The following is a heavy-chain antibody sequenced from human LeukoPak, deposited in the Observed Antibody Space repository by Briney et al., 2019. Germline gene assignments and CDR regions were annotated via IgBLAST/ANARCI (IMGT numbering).Heavy chain of an antibody. J-gene: IGHJ4*02. CDR3: ARVSNDFWSGYDY. CDR1: GFTFSSYN. Sequence: GGSLRLSCAASGFTFSSYNMNWVRQAPGKGLEWVSFISTSSSYIYYADSVKGRFTISRDNAKNSLYLQMNSLRAEDTAMYYCARVSNDFWSGYDYWGQGTLVTVSS. D-gene: IGHD3-3*01. CDR2: ISTSSSYI. V-gene: IGHV3-21*01.